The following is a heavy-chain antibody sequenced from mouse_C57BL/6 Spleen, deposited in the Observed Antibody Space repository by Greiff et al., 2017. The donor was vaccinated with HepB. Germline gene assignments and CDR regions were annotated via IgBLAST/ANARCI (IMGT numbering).Heavy chain of an antibody. D-gene: IGHD1-3*01. CDR2: IYPGSGNT. Sequence: QVQLKQSGPELVKPGASVKISCKASGYSFTSYYIHWVKQRPGQGLEWIGWIYPGSGNTKYNEKFKGKATLTADTSSSTAYMQLSSLTSEDSAVYYCASNLAWFAYWGQGTLVTVSA. CDR3: ASNLAWFAY. J-gene: IGHJ3*01. CDR1: GYSFTSYY. V-gene: IGHV1-66*01.